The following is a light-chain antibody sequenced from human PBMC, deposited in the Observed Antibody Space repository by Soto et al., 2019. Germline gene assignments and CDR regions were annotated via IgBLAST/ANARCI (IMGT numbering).Light chain of an antibody. J-gene: IGKJ1*01. CDR2: GTS. V-gene: IGKV3-20*01. CDR1: QSVMNRF. CDR3: LQYESSRT. Sequence: EIVLTQSPGTLSLSPGQRVTLSCRASQSVMNRFLAWYQQKTGQAPRLLIYGTSIRAAGIPERFSGSGSGTNFTLTNSRLEPEDYAVYYCLQYESSRTFGQGTKVDMK.